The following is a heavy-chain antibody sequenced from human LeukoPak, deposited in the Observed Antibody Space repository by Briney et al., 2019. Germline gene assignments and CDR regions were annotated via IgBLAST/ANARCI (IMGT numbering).Heavy chain of an antibody. D-gene: IGHD6-19*01. CDR3: ARDLREAGTDY. Sequence: SETLSLTCIVSGYSITSGYYWGWIRQPPGKGLEWIGSIYHSGNTYYNPSLSSRVTISIDTSNNQFSLKLSSVTAADTAVYYCARDLREAGTDYWGQGTLVTVSS. V-gene: IGHV4-38-2*02. J-gene: IGHJ4*02. CDR2: IYHSGNT. CDR1: GYSITSGYY.